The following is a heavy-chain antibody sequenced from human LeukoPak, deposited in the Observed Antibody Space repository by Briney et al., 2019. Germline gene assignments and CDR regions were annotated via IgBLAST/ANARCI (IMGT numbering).Heavy chain of an antibody. CDR3: AREVIAAAGSDYFDY. Sequence: GGSLRLSCAASGFTVSSNYMSWVRQAPGKGLEWVSVIYSGGSTYYADSVKGRFTISRDNSENTLYLQMNSLRAEDTAVYYCAREVIAAAGSDYFDYWGQGTLVTVSS. CDR2: IYSGGST. V-gene: IGHV3-66*01. D-gene: IGHD6-13*01. CDR1: GFTVSSNY. J-gene: IGHJ4*02.